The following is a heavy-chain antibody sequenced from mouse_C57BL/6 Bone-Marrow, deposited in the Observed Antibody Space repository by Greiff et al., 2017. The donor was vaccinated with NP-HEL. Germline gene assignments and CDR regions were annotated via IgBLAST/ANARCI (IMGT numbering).Heavy chain of an antibody. CDR2: ISSGGSYT. J-gene: IGHJ2*01. CDR1: GFTFSSYG. V-gene: IGHV5-6*01. CDR3: ARHYYSNCFDY. Sequence: EVKVVESGGDLVKPGGSLKLSCAASGFTFSSYGMSWVRQTPDKRLEWVATISSGGSYTYYPDRVKGRFPISRDNATNTLYLQMSSLKSEDTAMYYCARHYYSNCFDYWGQGTTLTVSS. D-gene: IGHD2-5*01.